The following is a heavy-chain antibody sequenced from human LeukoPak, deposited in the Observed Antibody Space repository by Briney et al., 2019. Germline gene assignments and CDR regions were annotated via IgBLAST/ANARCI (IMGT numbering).Heavy chain of an antibody. J-gene: IGHJ5*02. CDR1: GGSISSYY. V-gene: IGHV4-4*07. CDR2: IYSSGTT. D-gene: IGHD3-10*01. Sequence: SETLSLTCTVSGGSISSYYWNWIRQPAGKGLEWIGRIYSSGTTNYNPSLKSRVTMSVDTSKNQFSLKLNSVTAADTAVYYCARDRGGNWFDPWGQGTLVTVSS. CDR3: ARDRGGNWFDP.